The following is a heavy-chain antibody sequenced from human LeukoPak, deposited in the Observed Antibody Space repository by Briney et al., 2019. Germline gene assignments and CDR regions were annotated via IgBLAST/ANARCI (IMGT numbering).Heavy chain of an antibody. Sequence: KTSGTLSLTCAVYGGSFSGYYWSWIRQPPGKGLEWIGEINHSGSTNYNPSLKSRVTISVDTSKNQFSLKLSSVTAADTAVYYCARGRLGGYSSSYHGWFDPWGQGTLVTVSS. CDR3: ARGRLGGYSSSYHGWFDP. CDR2: INHSGST. J-gene: IGHJ5*02. V-gene: IGHV4-34*01. D-gene: IGHD6-6*01. CDR1: GGSFSGYY.